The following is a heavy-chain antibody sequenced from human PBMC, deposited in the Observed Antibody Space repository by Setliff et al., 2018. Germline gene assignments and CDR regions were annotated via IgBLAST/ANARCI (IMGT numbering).Heavy chain of an antibody. D-gene: IGHD1-26*01. CDR2: INPNSGGT. CDR3: ARDCGSYYRLFDY. CDR1: GYTFTGYY. V-gene: IGHV1-2*02. Sequence: ASVKVSCKASGYTFTGYYMHWVRQAPGQGLEWMGWINPNSGGTNYAQKFQGRVTMTRDTSISTAYMELSRLRSDDTAVYYCARDCGSYYRLFDYWGQGTLVTVSS. J-gene: IGHJ4*02.